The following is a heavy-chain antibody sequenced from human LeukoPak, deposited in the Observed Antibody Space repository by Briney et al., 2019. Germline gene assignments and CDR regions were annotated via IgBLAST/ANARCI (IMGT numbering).Heavy chain of an antibody. J-gene: IGHJ4*02. D-gene: IGHD2-8*01. CDR3: ARDLYLSS. CDR1: GFTISSNY. CDR2: IYSGGST. Sequence: GGSLRLSCAASGFTISSNYISWVRQAPGKGLEWVSIIYSGGSTYYADSVKGRSTISRDNSKSTLYLQMNSLRAEDTAVYYCARDLYLSSWGQGTLVTVSS. V-gene: IGHV3-53*01.